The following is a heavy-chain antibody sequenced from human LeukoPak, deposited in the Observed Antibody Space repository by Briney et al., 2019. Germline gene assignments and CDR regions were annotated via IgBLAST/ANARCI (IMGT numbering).Heavy chain of an antibody. V-gene: IGHV1-2*02. J-gene: IGHJ4*02. CDR2: INPNSGGT. CDR3: ASLSYGDYVDDY. D-gene: IGHD4-17*01. Sequence: ASVKVSCKASGCTFTGYYVHWVRQAPGQGLEWMGWINPNSGGTNYAQKFQGRVTMTRDTSISTAYMELSRLRSDDTAEYYCASLSYGDYVDDYWGQGTLVTVSS. CDR1: GCTFTGYY.